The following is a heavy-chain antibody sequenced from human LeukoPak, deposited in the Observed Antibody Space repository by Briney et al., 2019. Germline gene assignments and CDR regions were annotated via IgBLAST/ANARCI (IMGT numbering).Heavy chain of an antibody. V-gene: IGHV3-23*01. CDR2: IIGSGGST. J-gene: IGHJ6*03. CDR3: AKNSGYDRSLGYYYYYMDV. D-gene: IGHD5-12*01. Sequence: PGGSLRLSCAASGFTFSSYAMIWVRQAPGKGLEWVSSIIGSGGSTYYADSVKGRFTISRDNSKNTLYLQMNSLRAEDTAIYYCAKNSGYDRSLGYYYYYMDVWGKGTTVTVSS. CDR1: GFTFSSYA.